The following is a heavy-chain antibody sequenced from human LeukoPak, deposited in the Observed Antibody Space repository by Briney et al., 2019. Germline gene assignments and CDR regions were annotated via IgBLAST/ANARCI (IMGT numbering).Heavy chain of an antibody. CDR2: ISGSGDTT. J-gene: IGHJ4*02. Sequence: PGGSLRLSCATSGFIFSNYAVNWVRQAPGKGLEWVSIISGSGDTTYYADSVKGRFTISRDNSKNTLYLQMNILRAEDTAVYYCAKIPRVANYTVPNFDFWGQGTLVTVSS. CDR3: AKIPRVANYTVPNFDF. CDR1: GFIFSNYA. V-gene: IGHV3-23*01. D-gene: IGHD3-3*01.